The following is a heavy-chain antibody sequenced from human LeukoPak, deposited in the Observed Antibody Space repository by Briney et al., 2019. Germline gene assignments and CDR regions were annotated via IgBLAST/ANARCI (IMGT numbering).Heavy chain of an antibody. Sequence: PSETLSLTCGVSGGSISNDNWWSWVRQPPGKGLEWIGEIYHSGNTNYNPSLRSRASIFVDKSKNQFSLKMYSVTAADTAVYYCARVVAVAGTFSSYNMDVWGQGTTVTVSS. CDR1: GGSISNDNW. D-gene: IGHD6-19*01. J-gene: IGHJ6*02. CDR2: IYHSGNT. CDR3: ARVVAVAGTFSSYNMDV. V-gene: IGHV4-4*02.